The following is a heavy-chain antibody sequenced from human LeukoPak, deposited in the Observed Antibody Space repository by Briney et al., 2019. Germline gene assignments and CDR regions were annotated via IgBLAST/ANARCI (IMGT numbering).Heavy chain of an antibody. Sequence: ASVKVSCKASGYTFTSYDINWVRQATGQGLEWMGWMSPNSGNTGYAQKFQGRVTITRNTSISTAYMELSSLRSEDAAVYYCARRPRFGRGYYRTHWFDHWGQGTLVTVSS. CDR2: MSPNSGNT. V-gene: IGHV1-8*03. J-gene: IGHJ5*02. D-gene: IGHD3-22*01. CDR3: ARRPRFGRGYYRTHWFDH. CDR1: GYTFTSYD.